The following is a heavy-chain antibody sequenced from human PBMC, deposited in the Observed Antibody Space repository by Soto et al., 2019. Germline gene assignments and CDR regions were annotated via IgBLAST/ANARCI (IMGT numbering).Heavy chain of an antibody. CDR3: ARGLMPNDRGLGDLAY. CDR1: GFTFNKYS. V-gene: IGHV3-21*06. CDR2: ITSKTGDQ. Sequence: GGSLRLSCAASGFTFNKYSMNWVRQAPGKGLEWVSSITSKTGDQYYADSVKGRFIISRDNTKNSLSLQVTSLRDEDTAVYYCARGLMPNDRGLGDLAYWGQGTLVTVCS. D-gene: IGHD3-22*01. J-gene: IGHJ4*02.